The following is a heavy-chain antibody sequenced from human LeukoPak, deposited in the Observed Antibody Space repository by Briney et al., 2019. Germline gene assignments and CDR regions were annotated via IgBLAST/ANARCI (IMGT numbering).Heavy chain of an antibody. V-gene: IGHV3-33*07. D-gene: IGHD6-19*01. CDR3: ARDRSTGSYLFSDY. J-gene: IGHJ4*02. CDR1: GFTFDTFG. Sequence: GGSLRLSCLASGFTFDTFGMYWARQAPGKGLEWVAVIWHDGSNKYYTDSVKGRFTISRDNSKNTLYLQMNSLRAEDTAVYYCARDRSTGSYLFSDYWGQGVLVTVSS. CDR2: IWHDGSNK.